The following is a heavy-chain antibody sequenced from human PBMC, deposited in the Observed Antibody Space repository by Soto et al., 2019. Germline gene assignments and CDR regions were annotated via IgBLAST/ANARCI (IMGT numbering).Heavy chain of an antibody. D-gene: IGHD5-12*01. CDR2: IYSGGST. Sequence: EVQLVESGGGLVQPGGSLRLSCAASGFTVSSNYMSWVRQAPGKGLEWVSVIYSGGSTYYADYVKGRFTISRDNSKTTLYLQMNSLRAEDTAVYYCARGLYSGWHYFDYWGQGTLVTVSS. CDR3: ARGLYSGWHYFDY. V-gene: IGHV3-66*01. J-gene: IGHJ4*02. CDR1: GFTVSSNY.